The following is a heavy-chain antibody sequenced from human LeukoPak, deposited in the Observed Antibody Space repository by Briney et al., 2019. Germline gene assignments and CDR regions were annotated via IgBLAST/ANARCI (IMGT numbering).Heavy chain of an antibody. CDR2: INHSGST. CDR3: ARHGLGNYYYYMDV. J-gene: IGHJ6*03. V-gene: IGHV4-34*01. CDR1: GGSFSGYY. D-gene: IGHD6-19*01. Sequence: PSETLSLTCAVYGGSFSGYYWSWIRQPPGKGLEWIGEINHSGSTYYNPSLTSRVTISVDTSKNQFSLKLSSVTAADTAVYYCARHGLGNYYYYMDVWGKGTTVTISS.